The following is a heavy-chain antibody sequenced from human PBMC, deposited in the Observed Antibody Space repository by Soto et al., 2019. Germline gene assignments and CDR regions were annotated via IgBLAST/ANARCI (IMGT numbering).Heavy chain of an antibody. Sequence: GGSLRLSCAASGFIFSRYEMNWVRQAPGKGLEWVSYINTRGNIIHYADSVKGRFTISRDNAENSLYLQMNSLRAEDTAVYYCARDIDYYDSSGYQDYWGQGSLVTVSS. D-gene: IGHD3-22*01. J-gene: IGHJ4*02. CDR1: GFIFSRYE. CDR3: ARDIDYYDSSGYQDY. V-gene: IGHV3-48*03. CDR2: INTRGNII.